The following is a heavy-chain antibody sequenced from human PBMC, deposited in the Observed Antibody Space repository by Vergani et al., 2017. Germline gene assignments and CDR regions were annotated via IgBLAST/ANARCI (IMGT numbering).Heavy chain of an antibody. CDR1: GFTFSSYG. J-gene: IGHJ4*02. D-gene: IGHD1-1*01. V-gene: IGHV3-30*18. Sequence: VQLVESGGGLVKPGGSLRLSCAASGFTFSSYGMHWVRQAPGKGLEWVAVISYDGSNKYYADSVKGRFTISRDNSKNTLYLQMNSLRAEDTAVYYCAKDRYGDYWGQGTLVTVSS. CDR2: ISYDGSNK. CDR3: AKDRYGDY.